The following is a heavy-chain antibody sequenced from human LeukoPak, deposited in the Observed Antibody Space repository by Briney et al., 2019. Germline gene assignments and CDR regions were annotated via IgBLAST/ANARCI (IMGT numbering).Heavy chain of an antibody. D-gene: IGHD6-19*01. CDR2: IIPIFGTA. CDR3: ARDYEPEGIAVAGTGGYFDY. Sequence: PSVKVSCKASGGTFSSYAIGWGRQAPGQGLEWMGGIIPIFGTANYAQEFQGRVTITADESTSTAYMELSSLRSEDTAVYYCARDYEPEGIAVAGTGGYFDYWGQGTLVTVSS. J-gene: IGHJ4*02. CDR1: GGTFSSYA. V-gene: IGHV1-69*13.